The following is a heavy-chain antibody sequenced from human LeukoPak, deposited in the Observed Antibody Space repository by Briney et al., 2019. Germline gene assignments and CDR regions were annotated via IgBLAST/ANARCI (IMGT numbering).Heavy chain of an antibody. J-gene: IGHJ4*02. CDR1: GYTLTNYG. CDR3: AGDDVHGDRDFDH. Sequence: ASVKVSCKASGYTLTNYGITWVRQAPGQGFDWMGWISAYNGYTKYAQKFQGRVTMTTDTSTSTAYMGLSSLRSDDTAVYYCAGDDVHGDRDFDHWGQGTLVTVSS. V-gene: IGHV1-18*01. D-gene: IGHD4-17*01. CDR2: ISAYNGYT.